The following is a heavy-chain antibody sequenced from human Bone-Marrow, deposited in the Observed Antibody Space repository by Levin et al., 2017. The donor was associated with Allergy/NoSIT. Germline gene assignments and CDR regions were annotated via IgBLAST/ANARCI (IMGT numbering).Heavy chain of an antibody. Sequence: GESLKISCAAPGFTFTTSWMSWVRQAPGKGLEWVASIKQDGSGKYYVDSVKGRFTISRDNAKNSLYLQMNSLRAEDTAVYYCARPQWLSDDVFNIWGQGTMVTVSS. CDR1: GFTFTTSW. CDR3: ARPQWLSDDVFNI. D-gene: IGHD6-19*01. J-gene: IGHJ3*02. CDR2: IKQDGSGK. V-gene: IGHV3-7*01.